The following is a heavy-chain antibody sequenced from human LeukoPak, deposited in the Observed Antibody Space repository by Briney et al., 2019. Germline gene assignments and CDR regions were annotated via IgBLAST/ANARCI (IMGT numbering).Heavy chain of an antibody. V-gene: IGHV4-34*01. CDR3: ARGRPEYYDFWSGYLGRTYFDY. J-gene: IGHJ4*02. CDR1: GGSFSGYY. D-gene: IGHD3-3*01. CDR2: INHSGST. Sequence: PSETLSLTCAVYGGSFSGYYWSWIRQPPGKGLEWIGEINHSGSTNYNPSLKSRVTISVDTSKNQFSLKLSSVTAADTAVYYCARGRPEYYDFWSGYLGRTYFDYWGQGTLVTVSS.